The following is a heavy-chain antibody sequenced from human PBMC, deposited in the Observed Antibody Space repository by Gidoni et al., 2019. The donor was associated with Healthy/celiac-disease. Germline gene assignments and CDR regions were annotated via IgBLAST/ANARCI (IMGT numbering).Heavy chain of an antibody. V-gene: IGHV3-7*01. J-gene: IGHJ4*02. D-gene: IGHD6-13*01. Sequence: EVQLVESGGGLVQPGGSLRLSCAASGFTFSSYWMSWVRQGPGKGLEWVANRKQDGSEKYYVDSVKGRFTISRDNAKNSLYLQMNSLRAEDTAVYYCAIGYSSSAGFPWGQGTLVTVSS. CDR1: GFTFSSYW. CDR2: RKQDGSEK. CDR3: AIGYSSSAGFP.